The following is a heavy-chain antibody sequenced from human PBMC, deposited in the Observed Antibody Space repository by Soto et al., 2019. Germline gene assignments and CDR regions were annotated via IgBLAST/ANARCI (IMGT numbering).Heavy chain of an antibody. Sequence: SETHSLTSTVSGGNIGSYYWSWIRQPPGKGLEWIGYIYYSGSTNYNPSLKSRVTISVDTSKNQFSLKLSSVTAADTAVYYCARTIMITFGGVTKGTNWFDPWGQGTLVTVSS. V-gene: IGHV4-59*08. CDR2: IYYSGST. J-gene: IGHJ5*02. CDR3: ARTIMITFGGVTKGTNWFDP. D-gene: IGHD3-16*01. CDR1: GGNIGSYY.